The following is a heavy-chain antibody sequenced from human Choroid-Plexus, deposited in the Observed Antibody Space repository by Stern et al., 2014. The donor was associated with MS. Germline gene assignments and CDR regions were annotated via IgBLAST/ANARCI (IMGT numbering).Heavy chain of an antibody. J-gene: IGHJ4*02. CDR2: IYWDNSQ. CDR1: GFSLLSSGEG. Sequence: QVTLKESGPALVKPTQTLTLTCSFSGFSLLSSGEGVGWIRQTPGKALEWLALIYWDNSQRHTPSLRTRVTVTKDTSKNQVVLTMTNMDPVDTGTYYDSLFDHWGQGSLVTVSS. V-gene: IGHV2-5*02. D-gene: IGHD3-22*01. CDR3: SLFDH.